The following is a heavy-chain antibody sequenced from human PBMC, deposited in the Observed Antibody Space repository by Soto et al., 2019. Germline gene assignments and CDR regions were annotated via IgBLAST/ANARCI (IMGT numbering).Heavy chain of an antibody. D-gene: IGHD3-10*01. CDR3: ERDRTYYGSGSKGMDS. CDR1: GFTFSSYG. J-gene: IGHJ6*02. CDR2: IRYDGSNK. V-gene: IGHV3-30*02. Sequence: GGALRVSCVASGFTFSSYGMHWVRQAPGKGLEWLAIIRYDGSNKYYGDSVKGRFTISRDNSKNTLYLEMNSLRAEDTAVYYCERDRTYYGSGSKGMDSWGQGTTVTVSS.